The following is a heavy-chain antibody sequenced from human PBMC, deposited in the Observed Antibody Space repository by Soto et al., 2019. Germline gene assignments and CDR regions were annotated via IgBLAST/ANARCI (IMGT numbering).Heavy chain of an antibody. CDR3: ARAPFEGYCSSTSCYKAAFDI. Sequence: ASVKVACKASGYTFTIYAMHWVRKAPGQRLEWMGWINAGNGNTKYSQKFQGRVTITRDTFASTAYMELSSLRSEDTAVYYCARAPFEGYCSSTSCYKAAFDIWGQGTMVTVSS. J-gene: IGHJ3*02. CDR2: INAGNGNT. CDR1: GYTFTIYA. V-gene: IGHV1-3*01. D-gene: IGHD2-2*02.